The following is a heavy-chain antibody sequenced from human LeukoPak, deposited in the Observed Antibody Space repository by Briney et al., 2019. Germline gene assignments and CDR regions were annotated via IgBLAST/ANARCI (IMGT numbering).Heavy chain of an antibody. CDR2: ISSSGGST. V-gene: IGHV3-23*01. Sequence: PGGSLRLSCAASGFTFGSYDMIWVRQAPGKGLEWVSHISSSGGSTYYADSVKGRFTISRVNSKNTLYLQMNSLRAEDTAVYYCAKDGKKYGSTWDFDYWGQGTLVTVSS. J-gene: IGHJ4*02. CDR3: AKDGKKYGSTWDFDY. D-gene: IGHD6-13*01. CDR1: GFTFGSYD.